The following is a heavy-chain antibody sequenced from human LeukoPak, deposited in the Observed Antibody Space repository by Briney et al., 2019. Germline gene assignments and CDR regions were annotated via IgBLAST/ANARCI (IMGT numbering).Heavy chain of an antibody. CDR3: ARGYGDYDFFFNY. V-gene: IGHV3-20*04. CDR2: INWNGGST. D-gene: IGHD4-17*01. Sequence: GGSLRLSCAASXFTFDDYCMSWVRQAPGKGLEWVSGINWNGGSTGYADSVKGRFTISRDNAKNSLYLQMNSLRAEDTALYYCARGYGDYDFFFNYWGQGTLVTVSS. J-gene: IGHJ4*02. CDR1: XFTFDDYC.